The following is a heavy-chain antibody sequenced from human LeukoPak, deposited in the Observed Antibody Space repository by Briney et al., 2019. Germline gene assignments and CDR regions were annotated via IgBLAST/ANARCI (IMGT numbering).Heavy chain of an antibody. J-gene: IGHJ4*02. V-gene: IGHV4-59*01. CDR3: TRDRELGY. Sequence: PSETLSLTCTVSSGSISSYYWGWIRQSPGKRPEWIGWSYHRGSTSYNASLKSRVAISVDTSQNQFSLELRSVTAADTAVYYCTRDRELGYWGQGTLVIVSS. CDR1: SGSISSYY. CDR2: SYHRGST.